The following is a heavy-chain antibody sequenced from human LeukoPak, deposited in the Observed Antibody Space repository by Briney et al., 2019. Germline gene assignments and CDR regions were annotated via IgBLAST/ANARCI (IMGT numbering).Heavy chain of an antibody. Sequence: PGGSLRLSCAASGFTFSSYAMSWVRQAPGKGLEWVSAISGSGGSTYYADSVKGRFTISRDNSKNTLYLQMNSLRAEDTAVYYCAKAVLRFLEWPNGHAFDIWGQGTMVTVSS. V-gene: IGHV3-23*01. J-gene: IGHJ3*02. CDR1: GFTFSSYA. CDR3: AKAVLRFLEWPNGHAFDI. D-gene: IGHD3-3*01. CDR2: ISGSGGST.